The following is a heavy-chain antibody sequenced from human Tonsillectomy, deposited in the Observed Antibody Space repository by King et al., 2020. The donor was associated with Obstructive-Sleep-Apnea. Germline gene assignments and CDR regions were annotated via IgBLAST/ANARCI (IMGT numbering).Heavy chain of an antibody. CDR1: DFSFDDYA. D-gene: IGHD3-9*01. CDR3: TKDTDYDILTGYFDY. J-gene: IGHJ4*02. Sequence: VQLVESGGGLVQPGRSLRLSCSASDFSFDDYAMHWVRQGPGKGLEGVAGISGNSNSVLYSDSVRGRFTISRANARNSLYLQMNSLRVEDTAFYYCTKDTDYDILTGYFDYWGQGTLVTVSP. V-gene: IGHV3-9*01. CDR2: ISGNSNSV.